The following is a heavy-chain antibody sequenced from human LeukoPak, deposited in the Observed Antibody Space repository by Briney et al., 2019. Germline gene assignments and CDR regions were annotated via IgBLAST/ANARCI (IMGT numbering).Heavy chain of an antibody. CDR3: TGYSDYVW. J-gene: IGHJ4*02. Sequence: PGGSLKLSCAASGFTFSGSAMHWVRQASGKGLEWVGRIRSKANSYATAYAASVKGRFTISRDDSKNTAYLQMNRLKTEDTAVYYCTGYSDYVWWGQGTLVTVSS. D-gene: IGHD3-16*01. CDR1: GFTFSGSA. CDR2: IRSKANSYAT. V-gene: IGHV3-73*01.